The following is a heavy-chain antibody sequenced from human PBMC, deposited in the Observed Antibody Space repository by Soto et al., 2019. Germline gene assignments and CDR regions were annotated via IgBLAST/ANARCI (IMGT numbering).Heavy chain of an antibody. CDR3: ARDGGRGGANDAFDI. CDR1: GLSFSNYA. D-gene: IGHD3-16*01. V-gene: IGHV3-33*01. Sequence: QVKLVESGGGVVQPGMSLRLSGAACGLSFSNYAFHWVRQAPGKGLEWVAVIYYDGRNKYYAVSVKGLFTIYRDNSKNTLYVQMNSLKAEDTAVYYCARDGGRGGANDAFDIWGHGTMVTVSS. CDR2: IYYDGRNK. J-gene: IGHJ3*02.